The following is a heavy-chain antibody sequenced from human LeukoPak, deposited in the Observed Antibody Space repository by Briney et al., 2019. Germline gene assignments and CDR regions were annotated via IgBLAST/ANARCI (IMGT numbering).Heavy chain of an antibody. V-gene: IGHV1-69*13. D-gene: IGHD3-16*02. CDR3: ARGRGRGLSANWFDP. Sequence: SVKVSCKASGGTFSSYAISWVRQAPGQGLEWMGGIIPIFGTANYAQKFQGRVTITSDESTSTAYMELSSLRSEDTAVYYCARGRGRGLSANWFDPWGQGTLVTVSS. CDR1: GGTFSSYA. J-gene: IGHJ5*02. CDR2: IIPIFGTA.